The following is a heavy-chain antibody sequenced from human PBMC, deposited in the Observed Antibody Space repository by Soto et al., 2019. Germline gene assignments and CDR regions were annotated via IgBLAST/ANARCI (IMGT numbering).Heavy chain of an antibody. CDR1: GGSISSGGYY. CDR3: HRGGKPDPHFAY. J-gene: IGHJ4*02. CDR2: IYYSGST. D-gene: IGHD3-16*01. V-gene: IGHV4-31*03. Sequence: QVQLQESGPGLVKPSQTLSLTCTVSGGSISSGGYYWSWIRQHPGKGLEWIGYIYYSGSTYYNPSLQSRVTISVDTSKTQFSLKLRSVTAADTAVYYCHRGGKPDPHFAYWGQGTLVTVSS.